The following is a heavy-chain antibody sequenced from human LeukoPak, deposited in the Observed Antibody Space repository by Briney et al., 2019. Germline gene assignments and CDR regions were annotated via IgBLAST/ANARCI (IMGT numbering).Heavy chain of an antibody. Sequence: ASVKVSCKASGYIFTNYYMHWVRQAPGEGLEWMGIINPTGGSTSYAQKFQGRVTMTRDTSTSTVYMELSSLRSEDTAVYYCARGPHCGGDCYGPLYYYYYMDVWGKGTTVTVSS. CDR1: GYIFTNYY. D-gene: IGHD2-21*02. V-gene: IGHV1-46*01. CDR3: ARGPHCGGDCYGPLYYYYYMDV. CDR2: INPTGGST. J-gene: IGHJ6*03.